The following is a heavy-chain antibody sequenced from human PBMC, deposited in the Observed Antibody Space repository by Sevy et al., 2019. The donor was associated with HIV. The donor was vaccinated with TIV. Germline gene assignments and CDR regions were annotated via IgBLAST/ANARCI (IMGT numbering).Heavy chain of an antibody. J-gene: IGHJ4*02. CDR3: ARQDGYNYEITDY. CDR1: GGSISSSSYH. Sequence: SETLSLTCTVSGGSISSSSYHWGWIRQPPGKGLEWIGGIYYSGSTYYNPSLKSRVTISVDTSKNQFSLKLSSVTAADTAVYYCARQDGYNYEITDYWGQGTLVTVSS. D-gene: IGHD5-12*01. CDR2: IYYSGST. V-gene: IGHV4-39*01.